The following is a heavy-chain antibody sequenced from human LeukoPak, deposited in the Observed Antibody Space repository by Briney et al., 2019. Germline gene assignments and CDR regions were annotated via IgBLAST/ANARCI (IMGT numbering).Heavy chain of an antibody. V-gene: IGHV3-30-3*01. CDR2: ISYDGSNK. Sequence: PGGSLRLSCAASGFTFSDYYMSWIRQAPGKGLEWVAVISYDGSNKYYADSVKGRFTISRDNSKNTLYLQINSLRAEDTAVYYCARDVSGCYDYWDQGTLVTVSS. CDR3: ARDVSGCYDY. D-gene: IGHD6-19*01. J-gene: IGHJ4*02. CDR1: GFTFSDYY.